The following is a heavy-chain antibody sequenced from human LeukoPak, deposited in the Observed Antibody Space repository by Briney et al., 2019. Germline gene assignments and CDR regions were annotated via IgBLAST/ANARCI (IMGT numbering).Heavy chain of an antibody. CDR2: IKEDGSEK. CDR3: AREYGYYFDS. J-gene: IGHJ4*02. Sequence: GGSLRLSCAASGYTFSSYSMTWVRQAPGKGLEWVATIKEDGSEKYYVDSVTGRFTISRDNAKNLLYLQMNSLRAEDTAVYFCAREYGYYFDSWGQGTLVTVSS. D-gene: IGHD3-22*01. V-gene: IGHV3-7*01. CDR1: GYTFSSYS.